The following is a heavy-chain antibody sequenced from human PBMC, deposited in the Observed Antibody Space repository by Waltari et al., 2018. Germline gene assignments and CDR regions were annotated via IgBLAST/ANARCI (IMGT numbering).Heavy chain of an antibody. CDR1: GFSLSGFS. CDR3: ARDPHDLWSGSNWFDP. Sequence: LVESGGGVVQPGRSLRLSCSASGFSLSGFSMHWVRQAPGKGLEGVAVKPYDGSTEYYADSVKRRFTISRDSSKNTVYLQMDNLRPEDTAVYFCARDPHDLWSGSNWFDPWGQGTLVTVSS. D-gene: IGHD3-3*01. J-gene: IGHJ5*02. CDR2: KPYDGSTE. V-gene: IGHV3-30*04.